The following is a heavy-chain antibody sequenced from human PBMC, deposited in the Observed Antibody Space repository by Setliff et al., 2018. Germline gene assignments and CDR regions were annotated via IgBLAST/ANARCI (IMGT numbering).Heavy chain of an antibody. J-gene: IGHJ5*02. CDR2: IKQDGSVK. Sequence: PGESLRLSCAASGFTFSSYWMNWVRQAPGKGLEWVANIKQDGSVKNYVDSVKGRFSISRDNTKNSLYLQMNSPRAEDTAVYYCARDPFGNPVFDPWGQGTLVTVSS. D-gene: IGHD3-10*01. CDR1: GFTFSSYW. V-gene: IGHV3-7*01. CDR3: ARDPFGNPVFDP.